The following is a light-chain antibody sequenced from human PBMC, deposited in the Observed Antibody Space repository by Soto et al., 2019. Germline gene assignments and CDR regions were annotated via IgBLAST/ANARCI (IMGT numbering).Light chain of an antibody. CDR3: QQYNSYSWT. CDR1: QSISSW. V-gene: IGKV1-5*03. Sequence: DIQMTQSPSTLSASVGDRVTITCRASQSISSWVAWYQQKPGKAPKLLIYKASSLESGVPSRFSSGGSGTEFTRIISSLQPDDFATYYCQQYNSYSWTFGQGTKVEIK. J-gene: IGKJ1*01. CDR2: KAS.